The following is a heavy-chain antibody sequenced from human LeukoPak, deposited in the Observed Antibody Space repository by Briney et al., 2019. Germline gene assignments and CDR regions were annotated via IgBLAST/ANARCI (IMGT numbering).Heavy chain of an antibody. Sequence: PGGSLRLSCAASGFTFSSYAMSWVRQAPGKGLEWVSAISSSGGSTYYADSVKGRFTISRDNAKNSLYLQMNSLRAEDTAVYYCARDVSGGNFDYWGQGTLVTVSS. CDR2: ISSSGGST. D-gene: IGHD1-14*01. J-gene: IGHJ4*02. CDR1: GFTFSSYA. V-gene: IGHV3-23*01. CDR3: ARDVSGGNFDY.